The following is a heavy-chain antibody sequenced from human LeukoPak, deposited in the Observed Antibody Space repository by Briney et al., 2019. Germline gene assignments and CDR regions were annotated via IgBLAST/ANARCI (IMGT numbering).Heavy chain of an antibody. CDR2: IYSDGST. Sequence: GGSLRLSCAASGFTVSNNYMSWVRQAAGKGLDWVSVIYSDGSTYYADSVKGRFTISKDNSKNTLYLQMNSLRAEDAAIYYCAKAPTYGLDVWGQGTTVTVSS. CDR1: GFTVSNNY. J-gene: IGHJ6*02. CDR3: AKAPTYGLDV. V-gene: IGHV3-53*01.